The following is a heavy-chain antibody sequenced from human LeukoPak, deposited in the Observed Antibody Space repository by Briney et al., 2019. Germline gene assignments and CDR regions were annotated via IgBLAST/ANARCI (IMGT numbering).Heavy chain of an antibody. CDR3: AKAVTPRSRLLDVDTAMKVG. Sequence: PGGSLRLSCAASGFTFSNYGMSWVRQAPGKGLEWVSAISGSGGSTYYADSVKGRFTISRDNSKNTLYLQMNSLRAEDTAVYYCAKAVTPRSRLLDVDTAMKVGWGQGTMVTVSS. J-gene: IGHJ3*01. V-gene: IGHV3-23*01. CDR2: ISGSGGST. D-gene: IGHD5-18*01. CDR1: GFTFSNYG.